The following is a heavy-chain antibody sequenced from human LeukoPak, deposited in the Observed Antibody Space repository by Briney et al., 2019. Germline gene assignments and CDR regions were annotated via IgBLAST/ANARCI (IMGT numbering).Heavy chain of an antibody. CDR2: IYHSGST. Sequence: SETLSLTCTVSGYSISSDYYWGWIRQPPGKGLEWIGSIYHSGSTYYNPSLKSRLTISVDTSKNQFSLKLSSVTAADTAVYYCARGRWISGSYYNFDYWGQGTLVTVSS. CDR1: GYSISSDYY. CDR3: ARGRWISGSYYNFDY. D-gene: IGHD1-26*01. J-gene: IGHJ4*02. V-gene: IGHV4-38-2*02.